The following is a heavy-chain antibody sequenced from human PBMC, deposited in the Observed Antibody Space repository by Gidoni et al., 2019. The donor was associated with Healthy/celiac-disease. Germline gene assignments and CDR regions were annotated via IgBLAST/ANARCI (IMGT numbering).Heavy chain of an antibody. Sequence: QVQLVESGGGVVQPGRSLRLSCAASGFTFSSYAMHWVRQAPGKGLEWVAVISYDGSNKYYADSVKGRFTISRDNSKNTLYLQMNSLRAEDTAVYYCARDLPVVPAAHFDYWGQGTLVTVSS. CDR3: ARDLPVVPAAHFDY. CDR1: GFTFSSYA. D-gene: IGHD2-2*01. J-gene: IGHJ4*02. CDR2: ISYDGSNK. V-gene: IGHV3-30-3*01.